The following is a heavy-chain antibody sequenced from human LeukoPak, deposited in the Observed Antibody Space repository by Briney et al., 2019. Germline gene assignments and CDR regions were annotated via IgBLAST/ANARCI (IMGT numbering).Heavy chain of an antibody. V-gene: IGHV4-39*07. D-gene: IGHD2-15*01. J-gene: IGHJ4*01. Sequence: SETLSLTCTVSGGSISSSSYYWGWIRQPPGTGLEWIGSIYYSGHTYYNPSLKSRVTTSIDTSKNQLSLNLKSVTAADTAVYYCARDRDVDDFDSWGHGTLVTVSS. CDR3: ARDRDVDDFDS. CDR1: GGSISSSSYY. CDR2: IYYSGHT.